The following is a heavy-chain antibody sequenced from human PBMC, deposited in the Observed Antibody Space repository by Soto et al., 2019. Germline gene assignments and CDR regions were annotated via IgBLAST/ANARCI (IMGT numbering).Heavy chain of an antibody. CDR2: IYYSGNT. CDR3: ARGFSGGDADWFDP. D-gene: IGHD2-21*02. J-gene: IGHJ5*02. CDR1: GGSINTYY. V-gene: IGHV4-59*01. Sequence: SETLSLTCTVSGGSINTYYWSWIRQPPGKGLEWIGYIYYSGNTYYNPSLKSRVAISVDTSKNQFSLKLSSVIAADTAVYYCARGFSGGDADWFDPWGQGTLVTVSS.